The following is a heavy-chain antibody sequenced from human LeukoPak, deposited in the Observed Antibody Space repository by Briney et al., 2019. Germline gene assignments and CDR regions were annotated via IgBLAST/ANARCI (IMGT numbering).Heavy chain of an antibody. CDR3: ARVLDRSPAFDI. D-gene: IGHD3/OR15-3a*01. CDR2: INHSGST. Sequence: SETLSLTCAVYGGSFSGYYWSWIRQPPGKGLEWIGEINHSGSTNYNPSLKSRVTISVDTSKNQFSLGLSSVTAADTAVYYCARVLDRSPAFDIWGQGTMVTVSS. J-gene: IGHJ3*02. V-gene: IGHV4-34*01. CDR1: GGSFSGYY.